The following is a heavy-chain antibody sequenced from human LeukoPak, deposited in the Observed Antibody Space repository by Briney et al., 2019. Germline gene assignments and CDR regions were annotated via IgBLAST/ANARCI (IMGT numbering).Heavy chain of an antibody. CDR3: VVYVWGAHFDY. CDR2: INPNSGGT. D-gene: IGHD3-16*01. CDR1: GYTFTGYY. Sequence: ASVKVSCKASGYTFTGYYMHWVRQAPGQGLEWVGWINPNSGGTNYAQKFQGRVTMTRDTSISTAYMGLSRLRSDDTAVYYCVVYVWGAHFDYWGQGTLVTVSS. V-gene: IGHV1-2*02. J-gene: IGHJ4*02.